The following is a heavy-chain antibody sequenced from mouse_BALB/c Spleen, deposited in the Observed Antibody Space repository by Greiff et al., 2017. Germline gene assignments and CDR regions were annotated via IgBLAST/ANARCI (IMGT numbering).Heavy chain of an antibody. V-gene: IGHV2-2*02. CDR1: GFSLTSYG. Sequence: QVQLKESGPGLVQPSQSLSITCTVSGFSLTSYGVHWVRQSPGKGLEWLGVIWSGGSTDYNAAFISRLSISKDNSKSQVFFKMNSLQANDSAIYYCARSYYRYERGYAMDYWGQGTSVTVSS. J-gene: IGHJ4*01. D-gene: IGHD2-14*01. CDR2: IWSGGST. CDR3: ARSYYRYERGYAMDY.